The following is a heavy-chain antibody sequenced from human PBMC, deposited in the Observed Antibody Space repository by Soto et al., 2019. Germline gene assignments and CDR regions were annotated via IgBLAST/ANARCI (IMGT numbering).Heavy chain of an antibody. Sequence: VQLVESGGGLVQPGGSLRLSCAASGFAFGSYWMHWVRQAPRKGLVWVSRISQDGAIATQADSVKGRFTISRDNAKNTLFLQMNSLRADDTAVYYCLRDQRHWNEFADQWGQGTLVTVSS. V-gene: IGHV3-74*01. D-gene: IGHD1-1*01. CDR2: ISQDGAIA. CDR3: LRDQRHWNEFADQ. CDR1: GFAFGSYW. J-gene: IGHJ4*02.